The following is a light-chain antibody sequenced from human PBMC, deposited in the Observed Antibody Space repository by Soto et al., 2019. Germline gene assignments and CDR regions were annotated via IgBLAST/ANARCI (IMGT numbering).Light chain of an antibody. V-gene: IGLV1-40*01. CDR3: QSYDTSLRVV. CDR1: SSNIGAGYD. J-gene: IGLJ2*01. Sequence: QPVLTQPPSVSGAPGQRVTISCTGSSSNIGAGYDVHWYQQLPGTAPKLLIYGNTNRPSGVPDRFSGSKSDTSASLAITGLQADDEADYYCQSYDTSLRVVFGGGTKLTVL. CDR2: GNT.